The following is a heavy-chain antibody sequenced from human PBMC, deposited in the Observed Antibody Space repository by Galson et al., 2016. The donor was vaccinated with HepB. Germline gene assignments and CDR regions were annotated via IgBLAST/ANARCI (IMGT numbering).Heavy chain of an antibody. D-gene: IGHD2-2*01. CDR2: IDWDDDK. CDR1: GFSLRTSAMS. V-gene: IGHV2-70*10. CDR3: ARPYCTSAGCYYDAFDI. Sequence: PALVKPTQTLTLTCALSGFSLRTSAMSVSWIRQPPGKALEWVARIDWDDDKYYSTSLRSRLTISKDTSNNQVVLTMTNMDSVDTATYYCARPYCTSAGCYYDAFDIWGQGTMVTVSS. J-gene: IGHJ3*02.